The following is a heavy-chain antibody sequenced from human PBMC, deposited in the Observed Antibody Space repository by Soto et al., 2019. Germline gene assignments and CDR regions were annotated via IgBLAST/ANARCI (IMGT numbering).Heavy chain of an antibody. J-gene: IGHJ5*02. Sequence: SVKVSCKASGGTFSSYAISWVRQAPGQGLEWMGGIIPIFGTANYAQKFQGRVTITADKSTSTAYMELSSPRSEDTAVYYCARGDYDILTGSRLGFDPWGQGTLVTVSS. CDR2: IIPIFGTA. V-gene: IGHV1-69*06. D-gene: IGHD3-9*01. CDR3: ARGDYDILTGSRLGFDP. CDR1: GGTFSSYA.